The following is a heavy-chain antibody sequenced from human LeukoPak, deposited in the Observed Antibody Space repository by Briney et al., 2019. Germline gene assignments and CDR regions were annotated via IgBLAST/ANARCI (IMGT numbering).Heavy chain of an antibody. Sequence: GGSLRLSCAASGFTVSSNYMNRVRQAPGKGLEWVSVIYSGGSTYYADSVKGRFTISRDNSKNTLYLQMNSLRAEDTAVYYCAREKMYYYGSGSGGVFDLWGQGTMVTVSS. V-gene: IGHV3-66*01. D-gene: IGHD3-10*01. CDR1: GFTVSSNY. CDR2: IYSGGST. J-gene: IGHJ3*01. CDR3: AREKMYYYGSGSGGVFDL.